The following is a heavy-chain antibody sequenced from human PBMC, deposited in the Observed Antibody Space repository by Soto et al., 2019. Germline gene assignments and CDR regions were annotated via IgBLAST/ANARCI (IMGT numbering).Heavy chain of an antibody. CDR1: GGSISSGGYY. CDR3: ARAQDFWSGLALDGMDV. D-gene: IGHD3-3*01. V-gene: IGHV4-31*03. J-gene: IGHJ6*02. CDR2: IYYSGST. Sequence: SETLSLTCTVSGGSISSGGYYWSWIRQHPGKGLEWIGYIYYSGSTYYNPSLKSRVTISVDTSKNQFSLKLSSVTAADTAVYYCARAQDFWSGLALDGMDVWGQGTTVTVSS.